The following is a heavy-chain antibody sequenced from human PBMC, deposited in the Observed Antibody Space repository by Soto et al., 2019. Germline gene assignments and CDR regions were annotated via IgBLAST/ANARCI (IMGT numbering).Heavy chain of an antibody. V-gene: IGHV3-23*01. CDR2: ISGSGGST. CDR3: AKGAPGCSGGSCYSGYYYYYGMDV. CDR1: GFTFSSYA. Sequence: GGSLRLSCAASGFTFSSYAMSWVRQAPGKGLEWVSAISGSGGSTYYADSVKGRFTISRDNSKNTLYLQMNSLGAEDTAVYYCAKGAPGCSGGSCYSGYYYYYGMDVWGQGTTVTVSS. J-gene: IGHJ6*02. D-gene: IGHD2-15*01.